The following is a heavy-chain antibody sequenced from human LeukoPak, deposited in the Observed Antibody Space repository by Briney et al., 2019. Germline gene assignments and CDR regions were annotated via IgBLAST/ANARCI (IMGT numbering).Heavy chain of an antibody. CDR2: IRYDDTNN. J-gene: IGHJ4*02. CDR3: AKLRRDGYNLVEY. Sequence: GGSLRLSCAASGFTFSSYDMHWVRQAPGRGLEWVAFIRYDDTNNYYVDSVKGRFTISRDNSKNMLYLQMNSLTTEDTAVYYCAKLRRDGYNLVEYWGQGTLVTVSS. D-gene: IGHD5-24*01. V-gene: IGHV3-30*02. CDR1: GFTFSSYD.